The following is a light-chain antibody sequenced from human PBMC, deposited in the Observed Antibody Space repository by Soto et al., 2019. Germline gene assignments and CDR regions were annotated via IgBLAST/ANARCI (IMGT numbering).Light chain of an antibody. CDR2: RAS. J-gene: IGKJ1*01. Sequence: EIVMTQSPATLSVSPGERATLSCRASPSVGSNLAWYQQKPGQSPSLLMYRASTRATGIPARFSGSGSATEFTLTISGLQSEDFAVYYCQQYSDWRSFGQGTKVEI. CDR1: PSVGSN. CDR3: QQYSDWRS. V-gene: IGKV3-15*01.